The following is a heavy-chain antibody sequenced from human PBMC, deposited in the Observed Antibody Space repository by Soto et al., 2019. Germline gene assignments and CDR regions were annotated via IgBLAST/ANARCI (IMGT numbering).Heavy chain of an antibody. D-gene: IGHD5-12*01. Sequence: SQTLSLTCAISGNSVSSNSAAWSWIRQSPSRGLEWLGRTYYRSKWYNNYAVSVKSRITINPDTSKNQFSLQLNSVTPGDTAVYYCARDRLGDGYNDYWGQGTLVTVSS. V-gene: IGHV6-1*01. CDR1: GNSVSSNSAA. CDR2: TYYRSKWYN. CDR3: ARDRLGDGYNDY. J-gene: IGHJ4*02.